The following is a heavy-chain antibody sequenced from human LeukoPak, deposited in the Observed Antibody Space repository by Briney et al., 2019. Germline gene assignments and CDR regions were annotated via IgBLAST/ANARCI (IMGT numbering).Heavy chain of an antibody. D-gene: IGHD1-7*01. V-gene: IGHV3-66*01. J-gene: IGHJ4*02. CDR1: GFTVTSTY. CDR3: VRGGPFTGAISTPRASDY. Sequence: PGGSLRVSCAAFGFTVTSTYMSWVRQAPGKGLEWVSVTYSGGTPYYADSVKGRFTISRDTYKNTVYLQMNSLRAEDTAVYHCVRGGPFTGAISTPRASDYWGQGLLVTVSS. CDR2: TYSGGTP.